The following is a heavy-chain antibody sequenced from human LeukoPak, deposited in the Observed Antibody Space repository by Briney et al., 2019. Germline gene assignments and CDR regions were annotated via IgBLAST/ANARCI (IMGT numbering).Heavy chain of an antibody. V-gene: IGHV4-34*01. J-gene: IGHJ5*02. Sequence: SETLSLTCAVYGGSFSGYYWSWIRQPPGKGLEWIGEINHSGSTNYNPSLKGRVTISVDTSKNQFSLKLSSVTAADTAVYYCARGGLKLRYFDWLGNRNWFDPWGQGTLVTVSS. CDR2: INHSGST. D-gene: IGHD3-9*01. CDR1: GGSFSGYY. CDR3: ARGGLKLRYFDWLGNRNWFDP.